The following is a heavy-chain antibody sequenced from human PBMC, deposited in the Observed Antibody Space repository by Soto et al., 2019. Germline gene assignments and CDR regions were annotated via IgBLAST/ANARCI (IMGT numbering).Heavy chain of an antibody. J-gene: IGHJ6*02. CDR1: GYTFTGYY. D-gene: IGHD5-12*01. Sequence: RASVKGSCKASGYTFTGYYMHWVRQATGQGLEWMGWINPNSGGTNYAQKFQGRVTMTRDTSISTAYMELSRLRSDDTAVYYCAGGGGGGYDWEYYYYYYGMDVWGQGTTVTVSS. CDR2: INPNSGGT. CDR3: AGGGGGGYDWEYYYYYYGMDV. V-gene: IGHV1-2*02.